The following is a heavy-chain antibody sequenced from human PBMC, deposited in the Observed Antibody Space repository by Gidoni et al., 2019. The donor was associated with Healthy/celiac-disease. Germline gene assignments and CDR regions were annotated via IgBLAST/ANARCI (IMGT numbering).Heavy chain of an antibody. CDR2: LYYSGST. D-gene: IGHD4-17*01. J-gene: IGHJ4*02. CDR3: ARVTVGNYFDY. CDR1: GGSISSGGYY. Sequence: VSGGSISSGGYYWSWIRQHPGKGLEWLGYLYYSGSTYYNPSLKSRVTISVDTSKNQFSLKLSSVTAADTAVYYCARVTVGNYFDYWGQGTLVTVSS. V-gene: IGHV4-31*02.